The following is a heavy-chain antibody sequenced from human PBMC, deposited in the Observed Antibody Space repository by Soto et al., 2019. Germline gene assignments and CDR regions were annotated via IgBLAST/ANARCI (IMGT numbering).Heavy chain of an antibody. CDR1: GIPVSSNY. D-gene: IGHD3-10*01. V-gene: IGHV3-53*04. CDR3: ARDGPYYYASRMDV. Sequence: ESGGGLVQPGGSLRLSCVASGIPVSSNYMTWVRQAPGKGLEWVSVLHSGGDTYYANSVKGRFTISRHDSTNTLYLQMNSLTPEGTAVYYCARDGPYYYASRMDVWGQGTTVTVSS. J-gene: IGHJ6*02. CDR2: LHSGGDT.